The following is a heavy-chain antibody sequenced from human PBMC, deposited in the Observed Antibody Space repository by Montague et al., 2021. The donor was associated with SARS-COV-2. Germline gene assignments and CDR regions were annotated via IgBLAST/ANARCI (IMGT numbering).Heavy chain of an antibody. CDR1: GGSISSYY. Sequence: SETLSLTCTVSGGSISSYYWCWIRQSPGKGLELVGYIYYSGSTNYNPSLKRRGTISVDTSKNQFSLKLSSVTAAGTAVYYCASGIAAHGFYYYGMDVWGQGTTVTVSS. D-gene: IGHD6-25*01. CDR3: ASGIAAHGFYYYGMDV. CDR2: IYYSGST. J-gene: IGHJ6*02. V-gene: IGHV4-59*01.